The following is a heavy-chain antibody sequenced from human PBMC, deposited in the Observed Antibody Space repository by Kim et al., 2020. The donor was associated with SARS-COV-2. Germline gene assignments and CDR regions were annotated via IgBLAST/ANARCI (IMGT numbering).Heavy chain of an antibody. D-gene: IGHD3-10*01. Sequence: EDDEPIYAQKFQGRVTMTEDTSTDTAYMELSSLRSEDTAVYYCATGHQLFYWGQGTLVTVSS. V-gene: IGHV1-24*01. CDR2: EDDEP. CDR3: ATGHQLFY. J-gene: IGHJ4*02.